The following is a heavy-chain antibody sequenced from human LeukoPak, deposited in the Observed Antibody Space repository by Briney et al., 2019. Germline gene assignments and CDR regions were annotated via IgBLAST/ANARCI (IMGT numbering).Heavy chain of an antibody. J-gene: IGHJ5*02. CDR2: TYYSGST. CDR3: ARDIPLAAASTFGGWFDP. Sequence: SETLSLTCTVSGGSISSSSYYWGWIRQPPGKGLEWIGSTYYSGSTYYNPSLKSRVTISVDTSKNQFSLKLTSVTAADTAVYYCARDIPLAAASTFGGWFDPWGQGTLVTVSS. V-gene: IGHV4-39*07. CDR1: GGSISSSSYY. D-gene: IGHD6-13*01.